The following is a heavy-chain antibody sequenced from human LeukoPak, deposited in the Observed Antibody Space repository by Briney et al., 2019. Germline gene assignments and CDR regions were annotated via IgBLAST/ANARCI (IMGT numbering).Heavy chain of an antibody. D-gene: IGHD3-10*01. Sequence: SVKVSCKASGGTFSSYAISWARQAPGQGLEWMGRIIPILGIANYAQTFQGRVTITADKSTSTAYMELSSLRSEDTAVYYCARDRNRYGSGSLFFFDYWGQGTLVTVSS. CDR3: ARDRNRYGSGSLFFFDY. V-gene: IGHV1-69*04. CDR1: GGTFSSYA. CDR2: IIPILGIA. J-gene: IGHJ4*02.